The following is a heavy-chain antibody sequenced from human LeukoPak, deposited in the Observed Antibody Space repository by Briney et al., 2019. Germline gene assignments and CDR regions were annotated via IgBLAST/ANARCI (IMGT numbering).Heavy chain of an antibody. J-gene: IGHJ6*02. CDR1: GGSISSYY. Sequence: SETLSLTCTVSGGSISSYYWSWIRQPAGKGLEWIGPIYTSGSTNYNPSLKSRVTMSVDTSKNQFSLKLSSVTAADTAVYYCARVGRDLIYGDYYYYYGMDVWGQGTTVTVSS. CDR3: ARVGRDLIYGDYYYYYGMDV. D-gene: IGHD4/OR15-4a*01. CDR2: IYTSGST. V-gene: IGHV4-4*07.